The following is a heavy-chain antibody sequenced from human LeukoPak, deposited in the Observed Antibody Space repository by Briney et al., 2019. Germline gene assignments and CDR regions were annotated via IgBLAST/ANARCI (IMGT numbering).Heavy chain of an antibody. CDR1: GGTFSSYG. CDR2: ISAYNGNT. CDR3: ARDLRWDDYGDY. D-gene: IGHD1-26*01. J-gene: IGHJ4*02. Sequence: ASVKVSCKASGGTFSSYGISWVRQAPGQGLEWMGWISAYNGNTNYAQKLQGRVTMTTDTSTSTAYMELRSLRSDDTAVYYCARDLRWDDYGDYWGQGTLVTVSS. V-gene: IGHV1-18*01.